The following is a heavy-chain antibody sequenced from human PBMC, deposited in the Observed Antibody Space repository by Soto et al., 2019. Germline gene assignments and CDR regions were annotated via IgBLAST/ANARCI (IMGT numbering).Heavy chain of an antibody. Sequence: LSLTCSVSGGSVNNFHWTWIRQPPGKGLEWIGFVFYSGRTTYNPSLQSRVTISVDTSHNHFSLQVRSVTAADTATYYCARIKSGYSYGSIIDFWGQGKLVTVSS. D-gene: IGHD5-18*01. CDR3: ARIKSGYSYGSIIDF. CDR1: GGSVNNFH. CDR2: VFYSGRT. V-gene: IGHV4-59*02. J-gene: IGHJ4*02.